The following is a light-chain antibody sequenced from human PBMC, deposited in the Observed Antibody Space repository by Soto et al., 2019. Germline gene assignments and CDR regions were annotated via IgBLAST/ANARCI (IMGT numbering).Light chain of an antibody. J-gene: IGKJ1*01. CDR2: NAD. Sequence: DIQMTQSPSSVSASVGDRVTITCRASQDISSWVAWYQQKPGKAPKILIYNADTLESGVPSRFSGSGYGTEFILTISSLQPDDFATYYCQQFSLYWAFGQGTKVDIK. V-gene: IGKV1-12*01. CDR3: QQFSLYWA. CDR1: QDISSW.